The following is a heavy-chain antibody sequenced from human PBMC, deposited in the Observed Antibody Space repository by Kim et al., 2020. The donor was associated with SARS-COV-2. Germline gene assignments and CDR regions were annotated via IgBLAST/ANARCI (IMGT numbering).Heavy chain of an antibody. V-gene: IGHV4-59*01. Sequence: SETLSLTCTASGGSISSYYWSWIRQPPGKGLEWIGYIYYSGSTNYNPSLKSRVTISVDTSKNQFSLKLSSVTAADTAVCYCAREGDGYTWAFDIWGQGTMVTVSS. CDR3: AREGDGYTWAFDI. J-gene: IGHJ3*02. CDR2: IYYSGST. CDR1: GGSISSYY. D-gene: IGHD2-21*01.